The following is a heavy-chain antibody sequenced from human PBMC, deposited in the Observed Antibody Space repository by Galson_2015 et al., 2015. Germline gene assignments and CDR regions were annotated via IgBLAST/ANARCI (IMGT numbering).Heavy chain of an antibody. CDR2: ITASGGSP. J-gene: IGHJ4*02. CDR3: AKGVGSDFYYANDS. V-gene: IGHV3-23*01. Sequence: SLRLSCAASGFTFSSYAMSWVRQAPGKGLEWVSLITASGGSPYYADSVKRRFTISRDNSKNTLYLQMNSLRAEDTAMYYCAKGVGSDFYYANDSWGQGTLVTVSS. D-gene: IGHD3-22*01. CDR1: GFTFSSYA.